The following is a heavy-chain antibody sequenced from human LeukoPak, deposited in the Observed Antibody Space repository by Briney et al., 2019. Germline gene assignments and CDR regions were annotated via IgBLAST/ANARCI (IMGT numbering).Heavy chain of an antibody. CDR2: ISSRSDDI. J-gene: IGHJ3*02. D-gene: IGHD1-14*01. V-gene: IGHV3-21*01. Sequence: GGSLRLSCAASGFTFTNYRLNWVRQAPGKGLEWVSSISSRSDDIHFIDSVKGRFTISRDNAKNSLYLQMNSLRAEDTAVYYCARGEPDAFDIWGQGTMVTVSS. CDR3: ARGEPDAFDI. CDR1: GFTFTNYR.